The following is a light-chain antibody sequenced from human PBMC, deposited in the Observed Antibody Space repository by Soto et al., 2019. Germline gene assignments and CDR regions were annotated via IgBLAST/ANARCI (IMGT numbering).Light chain of an antibody. V-gene: IGLV2-8*01. CDR2: AVS. CDR1: SSDVGGYNY. J-gene: IGLJ2*01. CDR3: SSYAGSNVV. Sequence: QSVLTQPPSASGSPGQPVTISCTGTSSDVGGYNYVSWYQQHPGKAPKLMIYAVSKRPSGVPDRFSGSKSGNTASLTVSGLQAEDEADYYCSSYAGSNVVFGGGTKVTVL.